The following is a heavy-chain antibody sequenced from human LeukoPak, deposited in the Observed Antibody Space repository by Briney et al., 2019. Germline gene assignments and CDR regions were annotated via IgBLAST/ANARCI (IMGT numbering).Heavy chain of an antibody. CDR2: ISGSGGST. J-gene: IGHJ4*02. D-gene: IGHD4-17*01. CDR1: GFTFSSYA. Sequence: GGSLRLSCAASGFTFSSYAMSWVRQAPGKGLEWVSAISGSGGSTYYADSVKGRFTISRDNSKNTLYLQMNSLRAEDTAVYYCAKDTTVTTRWSPFFDYWGQGTLVTVSS. CDR3: AKDTTVTTRWSPFFDY. V-gene: IGHV3-23*01.